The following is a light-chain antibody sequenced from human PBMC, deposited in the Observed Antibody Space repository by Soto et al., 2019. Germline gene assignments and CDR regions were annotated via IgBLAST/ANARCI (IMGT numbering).Light chain of an antibody. CDR2: DNT. V-gene: IGLV1-40*01. CDR1: SSSIGAGYD. Sequence: QSVLTQPPSVSGAPGQRVTISCIGSSSSIGAGYDVHWYQQLPGAAPKLLIYDNTNRPSGVPDRFSGSKSGISASLAITGLQAEDEADYYCQSYDSYLSGVIFGGGTKVTVL. J-gene: IGLJ2*01. CDR3: QSYDSYLSGVI.